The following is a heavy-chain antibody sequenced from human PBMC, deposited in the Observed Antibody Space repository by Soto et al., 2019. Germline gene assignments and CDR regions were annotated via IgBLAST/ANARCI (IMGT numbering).Heavy chain of an antibody. J-gene: IGHJ4*02. CDR2: VNPSSGRT. V-gene: IGHV1-46*01. CDR1: GYPFTNYY. D-gene: IGHD4-17*01. Sequence: QVQLVQSGTEVKKPGASVRVSCTASGYPFTNYYIHWVRQAPGQGPEWMGIVNPSSGRTTYAQTFQGRDTMTTDTSTSTVYMEMNSLRSADTAMYYCTRARFTTVTTWCYFDSWGQGTMVTVSS. CDR3: TRARFTTVTTWCYFDS.